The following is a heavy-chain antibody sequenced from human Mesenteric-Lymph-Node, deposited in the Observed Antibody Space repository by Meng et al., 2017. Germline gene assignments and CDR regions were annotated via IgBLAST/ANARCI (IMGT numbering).Heavy chain of an antibody. CDR3: ARNVPGTSAYYD. V-gene: IGHV4-28*01. CDR1: GYSISSTNW. CDR2: IYYSGST. J-gene: IGHJ4*02. Sequence: VQLQGSGPGPVKPSDTLSLTCAVSGYSISSTNWWGWIRQPPGKGLEWIGYIYYSGSTSYNPSLKSRVTMSVDTSKNQFPLNLNSVTAVDTAVYYCARNVPGTSAYYDWGQGTLVTVSS. D-gene: IGHD3-22*01.